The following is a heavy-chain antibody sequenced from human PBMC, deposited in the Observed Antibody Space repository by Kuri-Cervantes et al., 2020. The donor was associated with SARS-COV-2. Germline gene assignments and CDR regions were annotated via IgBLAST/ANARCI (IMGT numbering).Heavy chain of an antibody. J-gene: IGHJ4*02. CDR3: ARESALLSLDY. CDR2: ISRSGSSL. CDR1: GFNFNLYG. V-gene: IGHV3-48*04. D-gene: IGHD2-8*01. Sequence: GGSLRLSCVVSGFNFNLYGMNWVRQAPGKGPAWISYISRSGSSLYYADPVKGRFIISRDNAKNSLYLQMNSLRAEDTAVYYCARESALLSLDYWGQGTLVTVSS.